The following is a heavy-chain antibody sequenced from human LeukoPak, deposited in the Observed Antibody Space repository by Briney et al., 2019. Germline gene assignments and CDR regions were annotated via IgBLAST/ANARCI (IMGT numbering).Heavy chain of an antibody. CDR2: IYYTGST. V-gene: IGHV4-59*01. J-gene: IGHJ6*03. CDR3: GSGAGGYEFWRGTRHYYIDV. CDR1: GGSISSYY. Sequence: SETLSLTCTVSGGSISSYYWNWIRQPPGKGLDWIGYIYYTGSTNYNPSLKSRVTISVDTSKNQFSLKLSSLTAADTALYYCGSGAGGYEFWRGTRHYYIDVWGKGTTVTVSS. D-gene: IGHD3-3*01.